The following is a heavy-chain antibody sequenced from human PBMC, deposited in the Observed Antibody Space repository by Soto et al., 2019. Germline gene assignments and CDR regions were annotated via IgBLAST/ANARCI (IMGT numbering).Heavy chain of an antibody. CDR1: GFTFSSYG. V-gene: IGHV3-30*18. Sequence: GGSLRLSCAASGFTFSSYGMHWVRQAPGKGLEWVAVISYDGSNKYYADSVKGRFTISRDNSKNTLYLQMNSLRAEDTAVYYCAKDGTAGRDGYYFDYWGQGTLVTVSS. J-gene: IGHJ4*02. CDR2: ISYDGSNK. CDR3: AKDGTAGRDGYYFDY. D-gene: IGHD2-8*02.